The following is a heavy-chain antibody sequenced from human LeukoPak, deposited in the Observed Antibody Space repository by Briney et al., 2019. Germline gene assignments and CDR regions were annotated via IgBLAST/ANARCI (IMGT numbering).Heavy chain of an antibody. D-gene: IGHD2-8*01. V-gene: IGHV3-21*01. CDR2: ISRSSRYI. CDR1: GFTFDDYA. Sequence: GRSLRLSCAASGFTFDDYAMHWVRQAPGKGLEWVSSISRSSRYIYYADSVKGRFTISRDDAKNSLFLQMNSLRADDTAVYYCARDLFCSYGVCPVWGQGTTVTVSS. CDR3: ARDLFCSYGVCPV. J-gene: IGHJ6*02.